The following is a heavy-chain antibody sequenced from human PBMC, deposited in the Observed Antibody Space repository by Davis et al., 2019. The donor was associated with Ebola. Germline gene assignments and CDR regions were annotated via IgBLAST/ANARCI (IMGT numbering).Heavy chain of an antibody. V-gene: IGHV3-30*18. CDR1: GFTFSSYG. CDR3: AKEYFLIDYVWGSYRYLSGVPPPHGMDV. J-gene: IGHJ6*02. D-gene: IGHD3-16*02. Sequence: GESLKISCAASGFTFSSYGMHWVRQAPGKGLEWVAVISYDGSNKYYADSVKGRFTISRDNSKNTLYLQMNSLRAEDTAVYYCAKEYFLIDYVWGSYRYLSGVPPPHGMDVWGQGTTVTVSS. CDR2: ISYDGSNK.